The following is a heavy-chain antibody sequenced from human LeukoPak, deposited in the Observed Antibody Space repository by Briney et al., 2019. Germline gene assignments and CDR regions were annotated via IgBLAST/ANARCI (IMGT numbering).Heavy chain of an antibody. J-gene: IGHJ4*02. CDR1: GFTFSVYA. CDR2: IRGSGGNT. D-gene: IGHD4-17*01. Sequence: GGSLRLSCAASGFTFSVYAMGWVRQAPGKGLEWVSAIRGSGGNTYYADSVKGRFTISRDNSKNTLYLQMNSLRADDTAAYYCAKLLNDYGDYYFDSWGQGTLVTVSS. V-gene: IGHV3-23*01. CDR3: AKLLNDYGDYYFDS.